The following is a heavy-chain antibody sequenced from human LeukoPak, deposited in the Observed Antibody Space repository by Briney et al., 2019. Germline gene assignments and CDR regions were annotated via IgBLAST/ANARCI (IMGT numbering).Heavy chain of an antibody. V-gene: IGHV3-23*01. CDR3: AKFGGVVVPAATPTDY. D-gene: IGHD2-2*01. CDR2: ISGSGGSK. Sequence: GGSLRLSCAASGFTFSSYAMSWVRQAPGKGLEWVSAISGSGGSKYYADSVKGRFTISRDNSKNTLYLQMNSLTAEDTAVYYCAKFGGVVVPAATPTDYWGQGTLVTVSS. CDR1: GFTFSSYA. J-gene: IGHJ4*02.